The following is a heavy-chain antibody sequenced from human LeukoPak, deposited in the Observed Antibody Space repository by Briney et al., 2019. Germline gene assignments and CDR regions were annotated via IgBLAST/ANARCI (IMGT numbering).Heavy chain of an antibody. Sequence: GRSLRLSCAASGFTFSSYAMHWVRQAPGKGLEWVAVITYDGSNKCYADSVKGRFTISRDNSKNTLYLQMNSLRAEDTAVYYCARDPSPLRYFDWLLSPYFDYWGQGTLVTVSS. J-gene: IGHJ4*02. CDR1: GFTFSSYA. CDR3: ARDPSPLRYFDWLLSPYFDY. CDR2: ITYDGSNK. D-gene: IGHD3-9*01. V-gene: IGHV3-30*04.